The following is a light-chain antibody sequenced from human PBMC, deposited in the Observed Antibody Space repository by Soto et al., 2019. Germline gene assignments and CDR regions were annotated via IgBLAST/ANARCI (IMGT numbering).Light chain of an antibody. J-gene: IGKJ1*01. V-gene: IGKV4-1*01. CDR3: QQYYSTPWT. Sequence: DIVITQTPYFLAVSLCGSATINCKSSQRVLYSSNNTNYLAWYQQKPGQPPKLLIYWASTRESGVPDRFSGSGSGTDFTLTISSLQAEDVAVYYCQQYYSTPWTFGQGTKVDIK. CDR1: QRVLYSSNNTNY. CDR2: WAS.